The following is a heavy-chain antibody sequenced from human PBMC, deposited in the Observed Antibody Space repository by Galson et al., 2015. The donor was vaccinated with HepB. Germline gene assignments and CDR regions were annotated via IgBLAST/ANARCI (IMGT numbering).Heavy chain of an antibody. Sequence: SLRLSCAASGFTFSSYGMHWVRQAPGKGLEWVAVIWYDGSNKYYADSVKGRFTISRDNSKNTLYLQMNSLRAEDTAVYYCARDPGGPVATGDYWGQGTLVTVSS. CDR1: GFTFSSYG. D-gene: IGHD5-12*01. J-gene: IGHJ4*02. CDR2: IWYDGSNK. CDR3: ARDPGGPVATGDY. V-gene: IGHV3-33*01.